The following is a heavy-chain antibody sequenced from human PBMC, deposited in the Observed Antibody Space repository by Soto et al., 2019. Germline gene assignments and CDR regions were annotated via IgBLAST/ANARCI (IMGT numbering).Heavy chain of an antibody. CDR3: ARVLYDSSGYYYPRTAFDI. J-gene: IGHJ3*02. CDR2: MNPNSGNT. V-gene: IGHV1-18*01. CDR1: GYTFTSYD. D-gene: IGHD3-22*01. Sequence: GASVKVSCKASGYTFTSYDINWVRQATGQGLEWMGWMNPNSGNTNYAQKLQGRVTMTTDTSTSTAYMELRSLRSDDTAVYYCARVLYDSSGYYYPRTAFDIWGQGTMVTVSS.